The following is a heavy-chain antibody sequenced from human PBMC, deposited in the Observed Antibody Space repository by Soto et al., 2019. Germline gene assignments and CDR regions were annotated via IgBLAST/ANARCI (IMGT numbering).Heavy chain of an antibody. CDR3: ARPYSSSWYNGMDV. CDR1: GGTFSSYA. Sequence: ASVKVSCKASGGTFSSYAISWVRQAPGQGLEWMGGIIPIFGTANYAQKFQGRVTITADKSTSTAYMELSSLRSEDTAVYYCARPYSSSWYNGMDVWGQGTTVTVSS. D-gene: IGHD6-13*01. J-gene: IGHJ6*02. V-gene: IGHV1-69*06. CDR2: IIPIFGTA.